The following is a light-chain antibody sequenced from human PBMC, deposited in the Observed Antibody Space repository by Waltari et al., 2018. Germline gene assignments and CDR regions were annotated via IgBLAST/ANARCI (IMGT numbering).Light chain of an antibody. CDR2: DVS. CDR3: QQYADPPLT. Sequence: ENVLTQSPGTLSLSPGERVTLSCRASHIVARNYLGWFPQKSGQAPRLLIYDVSIRATGVPDRFSGSGSGTDFTLTIDRLEPEDFAVYYCQQYADPPLTFGGGSRVEI. V-gene: IGKV3-20*01. CDR1: HIVARNY. J-gene: IGKJ4*01.